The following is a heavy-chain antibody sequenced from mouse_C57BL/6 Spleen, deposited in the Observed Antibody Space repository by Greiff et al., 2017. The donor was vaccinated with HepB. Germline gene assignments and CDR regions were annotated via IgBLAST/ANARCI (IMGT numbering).Heavy chain of an antibody. D-gene: IGHD1-1*02. J-gene: IGHJ1*03. CDR3: TPPYDGGGDGYFEV. CDR2: IDPEDGDT. Sequence: VTLKESGAELVRPGASVKLSCTASGFNIKDYYMHWVKQRPEQGLEWIGRIDPEDGDTQYAPKFQGKATMTADKSSNTAYLQLSSLTSEDTAVYYCTPPYDGGGDGYFEVWGTGTTVTVSS. V-gene: IGHV14-1*01. CDR1: GFNIKDYY.